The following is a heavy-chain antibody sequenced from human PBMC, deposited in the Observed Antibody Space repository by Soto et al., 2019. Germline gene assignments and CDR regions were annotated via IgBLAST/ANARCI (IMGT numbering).Heavy chain of an antibody. CDR3: ATGYQTTVTTPYFDY. J-gene: IGHJ4*02. V-gene: IGHV1-24*01. D-gene: IGHD4-17*01. CDR2: FDPEDGET. Sequence: ASVKVSCKVSGYTLTELSMHWVRQAPGKGLEWTGGFDPEDGETIYAQKFQGRVTMTEDTSTDTAYMELSSLRSEDTAVYYCATGYQTTVTTPYFDYWGQGTLVTVSS. CDR1: GYTLTELS.